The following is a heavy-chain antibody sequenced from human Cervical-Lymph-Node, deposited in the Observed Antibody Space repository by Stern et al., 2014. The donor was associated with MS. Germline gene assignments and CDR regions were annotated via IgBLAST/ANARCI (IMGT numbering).Heavy chain of an antibody. CDR3: ARHHGHSPTPFDS. Sequence: VQLVQSGAEVKKPGDSLKISCKASSDSFTHYWIGWVRQMPGTGLAWMGIIFPGDSDTKYSPSFEGQVSFSADRSPSTAYLQWTSLKASDTAIYYCARHHGHSPTPFDSWGQGTRVTVSS. CDR2: IFPGDSDT. D-gene: IGHD5-24*01. V-gene: IGHV5-51*01. CDR1: SDSFTHYW. J-gene: IGHJ4*02.